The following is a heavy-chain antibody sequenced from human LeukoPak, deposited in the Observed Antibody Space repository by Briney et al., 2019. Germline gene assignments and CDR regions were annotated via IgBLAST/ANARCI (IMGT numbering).Heavy chain of an antibody. J-gene: IGHJ4*02. CDR3: ARDKVRTYSSGWFDY. V-gene: IGHV1-2*02. CDR1: GYTFTGYY. Sequence: ASVKVSCKASGYTFTGYYMHWVRQAPGQGLEWMGWINPNSGGTNYAQKFQGRVTMTRDTSISTAYMELSRLRSDDTAVYYCARDKVRTYSSGWFDYWGQGTLVTVSS. D-gene: IGHD6-19*01. CDR2: INPNSGGT.